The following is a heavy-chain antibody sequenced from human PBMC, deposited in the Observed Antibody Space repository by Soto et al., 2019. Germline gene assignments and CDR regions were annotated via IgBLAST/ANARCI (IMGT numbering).Heavy chain of an antibody. CDR2: IYYSGST. CDR1: GGSISSGGYY. V-gene: IGHV4-31*03. CDR3: ATSPPTASISRVSKWAFDI. Sequence: SETLSLTCTVSGGSISSGGYYWSRIRQHPGKGLEWIGYIYYSGSTYYNPSLKSRVTISVDTSKNQFSLKLSSVTAADTAVYYCATSPPTASISRVSKWAFDIWGQGTMVTVSS. D-gene: IGHD3-9*01. J-gene: IGHJ3*02.